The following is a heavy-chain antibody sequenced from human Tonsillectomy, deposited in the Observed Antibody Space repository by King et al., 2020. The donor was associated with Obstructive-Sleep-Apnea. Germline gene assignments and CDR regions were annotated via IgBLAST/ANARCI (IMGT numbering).Heavy chain of an antibody. V-gene: IGHV3-23*04. D-gene: IGHD5-12*01. J-gene: IGHJ4*02. CDR2: ISGSGASA. CDR1: GFTFSSFA. Sequence: VQLVESGGDLVQPGGSLRLSCAASGFTFSSFAMSWVRQAPGKGLEWVSTISGSGASAYYADSVKGRFTIPRDNSYNTLYLQMNSLRAEDTAVYYCAKDHLNSGYPNFDYWGQGSLVTVSS. CDR3: AKDHLNSGYPNFDY.